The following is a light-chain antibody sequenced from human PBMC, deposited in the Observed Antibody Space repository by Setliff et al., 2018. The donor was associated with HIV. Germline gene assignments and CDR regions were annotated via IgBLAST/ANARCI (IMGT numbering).Light chain of an antibody. CDR1: SSDVGAYDY. J-gene: IGLJ2*01. V-gene: IGLV2-14*03. CDR3: SSYTTSSANIF. CDR2: DVR. Sequence: QSVLAQPASVSGSPGQSITISCTGTSSDVGAYDYVSWYQQYPGKAPQLIIYDVRNRPSGVSNRFSGSKSGNTASLTISGLQAEDEADYYCSSYTTSSANIFFGGWTQLTVL.